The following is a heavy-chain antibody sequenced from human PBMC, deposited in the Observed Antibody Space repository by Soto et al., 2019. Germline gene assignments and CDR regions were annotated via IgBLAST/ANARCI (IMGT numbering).Heavy chain of an antibody. CDR3: AKVSRLRYFDWLPNYFDY. CDR2: ISWNSGSI. Sequence: EVQLVESGGGLVQPGRSLRLSCAASGFTFDDYAMHWVRQAPGKGLEWVSGISWNSGSIGYADSVKGRFTISRDNAKNSLYLQMNSLRAEDTALYYCAKVSRLRYFDWLPNYFDYWGQETLVTVSS. CDR1: GFTFDDYA. V-gene: IGHV3-9*01. D-gene: IGHD3-9*01. J-gene: IGHJ4*02.